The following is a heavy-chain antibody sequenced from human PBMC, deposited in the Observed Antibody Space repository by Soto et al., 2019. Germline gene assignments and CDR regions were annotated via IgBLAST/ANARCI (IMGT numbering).Heavy chain of an antibody. J-gene: IGHJ4*02. D-gene: IGHD3-10*01. CDR1: GFRFSDHY. CDR2: ISGGGTTM. Sequence: QVHLVESGGGLVEPGGSLRLSCAASGFRFSDHYMTWIRQAPGKGLEWVSKISGGGTTMYYADSVKGRFTVSRDNAKNSLYLQMNSLGAEDTAVYYCAGDPYYYGSAFWGQGTLVTVSS. CDR3: AGDPYYYGSAF. V-gene: IGHV3-11*01.